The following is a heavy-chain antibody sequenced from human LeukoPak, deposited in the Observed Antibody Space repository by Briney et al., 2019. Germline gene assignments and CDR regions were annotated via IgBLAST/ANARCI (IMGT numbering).Heavy chain of an antibody. J-gene: IGHJ6*03. D-gene: IGHD5-18*01. CDR2: IYTSGST. Sequence: PSETLSLTCTVSGGSISSYYWSWIRQPAGKGLEWIGRIYTSGSTNYNPSLKSRVTISVDTSKNQFSLKLSSVTAADTAVYYCARSGYSYGFYYYYYMDVWGKGTTVTVSS. V-gene: IGHV4-4*07. CDR1: GGSISSYY. CDR3: ARSGYSYGFYYYYYMDV.